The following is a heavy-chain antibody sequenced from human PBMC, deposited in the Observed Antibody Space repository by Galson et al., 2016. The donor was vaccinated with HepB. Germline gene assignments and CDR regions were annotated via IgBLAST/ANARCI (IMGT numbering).Heavy chain of an antibody. V-gene: IGHV4-39*01. CDR2: IYYSGTT. D-gene: IGHD4-17*01. J-gene: IGHJ6*02. Sequence: SETLSLTCTVSGDSISSSRYYWGWIRQPPGKGLEWIGSIYYSGTTYYNPSLKSRVTISVDTSKNQFSLELSSVTAADTAVYYCAKLYGDYEYYFYYYGMDVWGQGTTVTVSS. CDR1: GDSISSSRYY. CDR3: AKLYGDYEYYFYYYGMDV.